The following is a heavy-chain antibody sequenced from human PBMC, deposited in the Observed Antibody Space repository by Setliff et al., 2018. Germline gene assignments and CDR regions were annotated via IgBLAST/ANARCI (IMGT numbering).Heavy chain of an antibody. CDR3: TTERGSGIYIYGMDV. D-gene: IGHD3-10*01. CDR1: GFTFSNAW. Sequence: GGSLRLSCAASGFTFSNAWMSWVRQAPGKGLEWVGRIKSKTDGGTTDYAAPVKGRFTISRDDSKNTLYLQMNSLKTEDTAVYYCTTERGSGIYIYGMDVWGQGTTVTVSS. J-gene: IGHJ6*02. V-gene: IGHV3-15*01. CDR2: IKSKTDGGTT.